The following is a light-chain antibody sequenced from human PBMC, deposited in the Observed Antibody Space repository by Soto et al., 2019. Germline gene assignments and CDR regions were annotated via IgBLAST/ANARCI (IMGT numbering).Light chain of an antibody. CDR2: EVN. J-gene: IGLJ1*01. CDR1: SSDVGGYNY. CDR3: SSYTSTSTYV. V-gene: IGLV2-14*01. Sequence: QSVLTQPASVSGSLGQSITISCTGISSDVGGYNYVSWYQQHPGKAPKLMIYEVNNRPSGVSNRFSGSKSGSTASLTISGLQTEDEADYYCSSYTSTSTYVFGTGTKVTVL.